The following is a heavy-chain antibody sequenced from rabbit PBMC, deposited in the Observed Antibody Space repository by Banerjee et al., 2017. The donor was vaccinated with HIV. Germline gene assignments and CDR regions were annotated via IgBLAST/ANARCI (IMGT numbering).Heavy chain of an antibody. V-gene: IGHV1S40*01. D-gene: IGHD4-1*01. Sequence: QSLEESGGDLVKPGASLTLTCTASGFSFSNNYVMCWVRQAPGKGLEWIACIYTGSSGNTWYASWAKGRFTISKTSSTAVTLQMTSLTAADTATYFCARDTSAWDGNIYFNQWGQGTLVTVS. J-gene: IGHJ6*01. CDR3: ARDTSAWDGNIYFNQ. CDR1: GFSFSNNYV. CDR2: IYTGSSGNT.